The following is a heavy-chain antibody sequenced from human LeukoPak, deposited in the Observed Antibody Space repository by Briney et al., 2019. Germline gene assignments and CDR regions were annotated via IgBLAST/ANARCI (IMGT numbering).Heavy chain of an antibody. CDR1: GGSISRYY. CDR3: ARDLYGSGNYRSYWYFDL. V-gene: IGHV4-59*01. CDR2: IYKNGST. D-gene: IGHD3-10*01. Sequence: SETLSLTCTGSGGSISRYYWSWIRQPPGKGLEWIGYIYKNGSTNYNPSLKSRPTISVDTSKNQFSLKLSSVTAADTAVYYCARDLYGSGNYRSYWYFDLWGRGTLVTVSS. J-gene: IGHJ2*01.